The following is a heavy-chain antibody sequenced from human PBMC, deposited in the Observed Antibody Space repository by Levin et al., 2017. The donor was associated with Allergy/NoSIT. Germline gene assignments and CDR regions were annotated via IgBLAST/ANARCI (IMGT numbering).Heavy chain of an antibody. V-gene: IGHV4-59*01. CDR2: ADSTGST. CDR1: GGSISSYF. J-gene: IGHJ5*01. D-gene: IGHD6-19*01. CDR3: ARDRIAVAANWFDS. Sequence: SQTLSLTCSVSGGSISSYFWTWIRQAPGKGLEWIGNADSTGSTKYNPSLKSRVTISVDTSKNQFSLKLASVTVADTAVYYCARDRIAVAANWFDSWGQGTLVTVSS.